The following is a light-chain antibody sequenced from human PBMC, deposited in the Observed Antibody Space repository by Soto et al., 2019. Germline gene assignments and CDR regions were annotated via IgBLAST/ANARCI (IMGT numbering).Light chain of an antibody. Sequence: DIQMTQSPSTLSASVGDRVTITCRASQSISSWLAWYQQKPGKAPKLLIYKASNLESGVPSRFSGSQSVTEFTLTISSLQPDDFATYVCQQYNDYSPRTFGQGTKVDIK. CDR1: QSISSW. CDR2: KAS. CDR3: QQYNDYSPRT. V-gene: IGKV1-5*03. J-gene: IGKJ1*01.